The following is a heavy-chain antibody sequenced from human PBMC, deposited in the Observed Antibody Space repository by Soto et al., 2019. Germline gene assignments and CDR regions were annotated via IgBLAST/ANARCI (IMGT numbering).Heavy chain of an antibody. CDR2: IYHSGST. D-gene: IGHD6-6*01. CDR3: AGGVAARPFDY. J-gene: IGHJ4*02. Sequence: SETLSLTCAVSGGSISSGGYSWSWIRQPPGKGLEWVGYIYHSGSTYYNPSLKSRVTISVDRSKNQFSLKLSSVTAADTAVYYCAGGVAARPFDYWGQGTLVTVSS. V-gene: IGHV4-30-2*01. CDR1: GGSISSGGYS.